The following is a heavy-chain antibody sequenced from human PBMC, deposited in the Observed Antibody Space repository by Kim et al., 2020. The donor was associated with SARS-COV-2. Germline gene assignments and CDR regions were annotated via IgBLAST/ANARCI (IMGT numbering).Heavy chain of an antibody. Sequence: SETLSLTCAVYGGSFSGYYWSWIRQPPGKGLEWIGEINHSGSTNYNQSLKSRVTISVDTSKNQFSLKLSSVTAADTAVYYCARGLAPGYYGSGSYYNRNWFDPWGQGTLVTVSS. CDR2: INHSGST. D-gene: IGHD3-10*01. CDR1: GGSFSGYY. J-gene: IGHJ5*02. V-gene: IGHV4-34*01. CDR3: ARGLAPGYYGSGSYYNRNWFDP.